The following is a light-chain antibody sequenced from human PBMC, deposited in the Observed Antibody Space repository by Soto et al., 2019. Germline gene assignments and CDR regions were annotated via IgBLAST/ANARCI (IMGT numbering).Light chain of an antibody. CDR2: AAS. V-gene: IGKV1-39*01. CDR1: QGISAY. Sequence: DIQMTQSPSSRSSSFGDRVTITCRASQGISAYLNWYQQRPGQAPNLLIYAASSLQSGVPSRFSGTGSETHFTLTLSGLQTEDFATYPRQQRYSTPLTFGQGTKVDIK. CDR3: QQRYSTPLT. J-gene: IGKJ1*01.